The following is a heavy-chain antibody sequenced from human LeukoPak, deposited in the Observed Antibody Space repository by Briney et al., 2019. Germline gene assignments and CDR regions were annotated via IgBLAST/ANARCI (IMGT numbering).Heavy chain of an antibody. V-gene: IGHV3-15*01. D-gene: IGHD3-3*01. CDR3: STGGGVLRFL. J-gene: IGHJ4*02. CDR2: IKSKKDGEIT. Sequence: GGSLRLSCAASGINFSNSWLTWVRQAPGKGLEWVGRIKSKKDGEITDYAAPVKGRFTISRDDSKDTLYLQMISLKTEDTAVYYCSTGGGVLRFLGGQGTLVTVSS. CDR1: GINFSNSW.